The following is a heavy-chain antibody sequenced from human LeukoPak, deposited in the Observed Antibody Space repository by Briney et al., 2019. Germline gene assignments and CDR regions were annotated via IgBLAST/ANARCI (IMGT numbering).Heavy chain of an antibody. CDR3: ARRTAAGPFDY. V-gene: IGHV3-21*01. D-gene: IGHD6-13*01. CDR1: GLAFRSYV. Sequence: GGSLRLSCAASGLAFRSYVVNWVRQAPGKGLEWVSSISASGSDVKYADSVTGRFTVSRDNAKSSLYLEMNSLRAEDTAVYYCARRTAAGPFDYWGQGTLVTVSS. CDR2: ISASGSDV. J-gene: IGHJ4*02.